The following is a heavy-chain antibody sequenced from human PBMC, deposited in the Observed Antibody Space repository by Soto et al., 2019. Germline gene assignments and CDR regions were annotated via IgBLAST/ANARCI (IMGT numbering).Heavy chain of an antibody. D-gene: IGHD1-26*01. CDR2: IYDSGSP. CDR3: ARGVGSSPPRY. V-gene: IGHV4-59*01. Sequence: QVQLQESGPGQVKPSETLSLKCTISGGSISVYYWSWIRQPPGQALEWIGYIYDSGSPYYNPSLRSRVIISADPCKNQISLELTSATAADTAVYYCARGVGSSPPRYWGRGTLVTVSS. J-gene: IGHJ4*02. CDR1: GGSISVYY.